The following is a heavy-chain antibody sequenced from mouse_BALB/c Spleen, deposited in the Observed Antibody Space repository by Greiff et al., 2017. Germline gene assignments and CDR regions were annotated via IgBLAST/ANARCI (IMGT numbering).Heavy chain of an antibody. Sequence: QVQLKESGPGLVAPSQSLSITCTVSGFSLTSYDISWIRQQPGRGLEWLGVIWTGGGTNYNSAFMSRLSISKGNSKSQVFLKMNSLQTDDTAIYYCVRAFYYGNLYAMDDWGQGTAVTVAS. CDR2: IWTGGGT. J-gene: IGHJ4*01. CDR1: GFSLTSYD. CDR3: VRAFYYGNLYAMDD. D-gene: IGHD2-1*01. V-gene: IGHV2-9-2*01.